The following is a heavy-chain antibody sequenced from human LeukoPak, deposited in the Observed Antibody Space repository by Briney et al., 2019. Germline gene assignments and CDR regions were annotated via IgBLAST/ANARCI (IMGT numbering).Heavy chain of an antibody. J-gene: IGHJ5*02. V-gene: IGHV1-8*03. Sequence: AAVKVSSNTSGYTFTNFDINWVRQATGQGLEWMGWMNPNSGNTGYAQRFQGRVTITRNTSISTAYMELSSLSSEDTAVYYCARSIPLWKALRRDWFDPWGQGTQVTVSS. CDR3: ARSIPLWKALRRDWFDP. D-gene: IGHD2-21*01. CDR1: GYTFTNFD. CDR2: MNPNSGNT.